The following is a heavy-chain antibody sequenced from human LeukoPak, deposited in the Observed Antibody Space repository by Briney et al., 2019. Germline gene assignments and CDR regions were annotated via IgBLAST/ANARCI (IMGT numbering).Heavy chain of an antibody. V-gene: IGHV1-18*01. D-gene: IGHD3-16*02. CDR2: ISAYNGNT. Sequence: ASVKVSCKASGYTFTSYGISWVRQAPGQGLEWMGWISAYNGNTNYAQKLQGRVTMTTDTSTSTAYMELRSLRSDDTAVYYCARARRDYVWGSYRYTDYFDYWGQGTLVTVSS. CDR1: GYTFTSYG. CDR3: ARARRDYVWGSYRYTDYFDY. J-gene: IGHJ4*02.